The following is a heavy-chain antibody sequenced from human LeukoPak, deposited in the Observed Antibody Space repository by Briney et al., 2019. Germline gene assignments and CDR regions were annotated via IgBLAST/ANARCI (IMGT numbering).Heavy chain of an antibody. J-gene: IGHJ4*02. V-gene: IGHV3-7*01. CDR1: GFTFSSYW. CDR2: IKQDGSEK. D-gene: IGHD1-26*01. CDR3: ARDLNIVGATWSDY. Sequence: PGGSLRLSCAASGFTFSSYWMSWVRQAPGKGLEWVANIKQDGSEKYYVDSVKGRFTISRDNAKNSLYLQMNSPRAKDTAVYYCARDLNIVGATWSDYWGQGTLVTVSS.